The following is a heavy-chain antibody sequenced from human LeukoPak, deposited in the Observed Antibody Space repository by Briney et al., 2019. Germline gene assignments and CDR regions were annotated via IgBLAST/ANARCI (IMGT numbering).Heavy chain of an antibody. CDR3: ARAVYCSSTSCYEGYSLESPYFDY. V-gene: IGHV3-30-3*01. CDR2: ISYDGSNK. CDR1: GFTFSSYA. Sequence: PGRPLRLSCAASGFTFSSYAMHWVRQAPGKGLEWVAVISYDGSNKYYADSVKGRFTISRDNSKNTLYLQMNSLRAEDTAVYYCARAVYCSSTSCYEGYSLESPYFDYWGQGTLVTVSS. J-gene: IGHJ4*02. D-gene: IGHD2-2*01.